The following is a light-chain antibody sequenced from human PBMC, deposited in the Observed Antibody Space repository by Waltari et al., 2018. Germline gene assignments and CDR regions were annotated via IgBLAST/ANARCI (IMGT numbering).Light chain of an antibody. CDR1: SSDVGFYYF. Sequence: QSALTQPASVSGSPGPSITISCTGTSSDVGFYYFVSWFQQPPGKAPKVTIDKVNNRPSGVSNRFSGSKSANTASLTISGLQAEDEADYYCSSYTRRSYWVFGGGTQLTVL. J-gene: IGLJ3*02. CDR3: SSYTRRSYWV. V-gene: IGLV2-14*01. CDR2: KVN.